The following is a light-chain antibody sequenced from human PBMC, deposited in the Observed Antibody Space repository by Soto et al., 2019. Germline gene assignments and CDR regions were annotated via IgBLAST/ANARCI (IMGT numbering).Light chain of an antibody. J-gene: IGLJ3*02. CDR3: CSYAGSYTLV. CDR1: SSDIGGYQF. V-gene: IGLV2-11*01. CDR2: DVN. Sequence: QSALTQPRSVSDSPGQSVAISCTGTSSDIGGYQFVSWYQQHPGKAPKLIIYDVNKRPSGVPDRFSGSKSGNTASLTISGLQAEDEADYYCCSYAGSYTLVFGGGTKVTVL.